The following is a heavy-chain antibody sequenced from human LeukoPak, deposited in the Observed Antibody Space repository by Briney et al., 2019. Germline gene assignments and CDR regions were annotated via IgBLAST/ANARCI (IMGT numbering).Heavy chain of an antibody. CDR2: MNPNSGNT. Sequence: ASVKVSCKASGYTFTSYDINWVRQATGQGLEWMGWMNPNSGNTGYAQKFQGRVTMTRDTSISTAYMELSRLRSDDTAVYYCARETAMGYYFDYWGQGTLVTVSS. V-gene: IGHV1-8*01. CDR1: GYTFTSYD. CDR3: ARETAMGYYFDY. D-gene: IGHD5-18*01. J-gene: IGHJ4*02.